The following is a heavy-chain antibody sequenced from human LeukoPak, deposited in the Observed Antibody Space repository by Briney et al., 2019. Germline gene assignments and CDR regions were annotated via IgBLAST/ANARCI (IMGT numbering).Heavy chain of an antibody. Sequence: GGSLRLSCAASGFIVSSNYMSWVRQAPGKGLEWVSVIYSGASTHYADSVKGRFTISRDTSKNTLYLQMNNLRAEDAAVYYCAKCRTYYYDSSGYYACDYFDYWGQGTLVAVSS. D-gene: IGHD3-22*01. CDR1: GFIVSSNY. J-gene: IGHJ4*02. V-gene: IGHV3-53*01. CDR2: IYSGAST. CDR3: AKCRTYYYDSSGYYACDYFDY.